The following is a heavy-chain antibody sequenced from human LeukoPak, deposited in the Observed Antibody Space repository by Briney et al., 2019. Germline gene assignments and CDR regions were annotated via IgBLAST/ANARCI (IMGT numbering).Heavy chain of an antibody. CDR2: ISYNGHYE. V-gene: IGHV3-30*03. Sequence: GGSLRLSCVASGFTFSNFGVHWVRQAPGKGLEWVAVISYNGHYEYYGESVKGRFTISRDNSKNSLYLQMNSLRAEDTAVYYCAGVEGNAFDIWGQGTMVTVSS. CDR3: AGVEGNAFDI. CDR1: GFTFSNFG. D-gene: IGHD3-10*01. J-gene: IGHJ3*02.